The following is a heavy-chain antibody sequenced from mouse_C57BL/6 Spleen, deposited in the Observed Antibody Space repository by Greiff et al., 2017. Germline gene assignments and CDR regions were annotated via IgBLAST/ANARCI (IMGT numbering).Heavy chain of an antibody. J-gene: IGHJ1*03. CDR2: IYWDDDK. V-gene: IGHV8-12*01. D-gene: IGHD2-5*01. CDR1: GFSLSTSGMG. Sequence: QVTLKESGPGILQSSQTLSLTCSFSGFSLSTSGMGVSWIRQPSGKGLEWLAHIYWDDDKRYNPSLKSRLTISKDTSRNQVFLKITSVDTADTATYYCARGEYSNYDPWYFDVWGTGTTVTVSS. CDR3: ARGEYSNYDPWYFDV.